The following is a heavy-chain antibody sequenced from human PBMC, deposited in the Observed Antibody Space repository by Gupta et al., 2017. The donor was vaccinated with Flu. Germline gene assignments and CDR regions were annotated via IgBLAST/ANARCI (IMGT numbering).Heavy chain of an antibody. J-gene: IGHJ6*02. CDR3: AREIRHCSSTSCYYYYYGMDV. CDR1: GFTFSNHG. CDR2: ISYDGSEK. Sequence: QVQLVESGGGVVQPGRSRRLSCAHSGFTFSNHGIHWVRQAPGKGLEWVAVISYDGSEKYYADSVKGRFTISRDNSKNTLYLQMNSLRAEDTAVYYCAREIRHCSSTSCYYYYYGMDVWGQGTTVTVS. V-gene: IGHV3-30*03. D-gene: IGHD2-2*01.